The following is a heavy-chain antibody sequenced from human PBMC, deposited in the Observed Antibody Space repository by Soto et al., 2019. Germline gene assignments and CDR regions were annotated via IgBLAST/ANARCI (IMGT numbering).Heavy chain of an antibody. CDR2: IIPIFGTA. V-gene: IGHV1-69*13. J-gene: IGHJ5*02. CDR1: GGTFSSYA. Sequence: GASVKVSCKASGGTFSSYAISWVRQAPGQGLEWMGGIIPIFGTANYAQKFQGRVTITADESTSTAYMELSSLRSEDTAVYYCARGTIAATRNWFDPWGQGTLVTVSS. CDR3: ARGTIAATRNWFDP. D-gene: IGHD6-6*01.